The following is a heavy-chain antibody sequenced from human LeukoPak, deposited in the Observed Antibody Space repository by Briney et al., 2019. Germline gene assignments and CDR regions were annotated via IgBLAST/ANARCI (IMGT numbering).Heavy chain of an antibody. Sequence: PSETLSLTCTVSGGSISSYYWSWIRQPPGKGLEWSGYIDDSGSTNYNPSLKSRVTISVDTSKNQFSLKLSSVTAADTAVYYCARHGRYSYGYGAWYYYYYMDVWGKGTTVTVSS. D-gene: IGHD5-18*01. CDR3: ARHGRYSYGYGAWYYYYYMDV. CDR2: IDDSGST. J-gene: IGHJ6*03. CDR1: GGSISSYY. V-gene: IGHV4-59*01.